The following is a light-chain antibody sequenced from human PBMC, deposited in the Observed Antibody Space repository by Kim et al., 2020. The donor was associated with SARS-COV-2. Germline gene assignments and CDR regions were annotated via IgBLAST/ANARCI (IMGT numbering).Light chain of an antibody. CDR2: GAS. Sequence: EIVLTQSPGTLSLSPGERVTLSCRASQRVGSHYLAWYQQKPGQAPRLLIYGASSRATGIPDRISGSGSGTDFTLTISRLEPEDFAVYYCQQYGNSTRTFGQGTKVDIK. CDR3: QQYGNSTRT. V-gene: IGKV3-20*01. CDR1: QRVGSHY. J-gene: IGKJ1*01.